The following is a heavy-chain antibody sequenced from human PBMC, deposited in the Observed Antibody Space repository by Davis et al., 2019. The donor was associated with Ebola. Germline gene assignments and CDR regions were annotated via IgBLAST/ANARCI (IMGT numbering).Heavy chain of an antibody. CDR2: ISYDGSNK. CDR3: ARDAGKSYDFWSGYLEGGMDV. J-gene: IGHJ6*02. D-gene: IGHD3-3*01. CDR1: GFTFSSYA. V-gene: IGHV3-30-3*01. Sequence: GESLKISCAASGFTFSSYAMHWVRQAPGKGLEWVAVISYDGSNKYYADSVKGRFTISRDNSKNTLYLQMNSLRAEDTAVYYCARDAGKSYDFWSGYLEGGMDVWGQGTTVTVSS.